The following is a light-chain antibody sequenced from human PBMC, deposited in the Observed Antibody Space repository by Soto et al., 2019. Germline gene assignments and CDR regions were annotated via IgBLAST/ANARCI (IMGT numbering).Light chain of an antibody. Sequence: DIQMTQSPSTLSASLGDRVTITFRASQSISSWLAWYQQKPGKAPKLLIYKASSLESGVPSRFSGSGSGTEFTLTISSLQPDDSATYYCQQYNSYSMWTFGQGTKVDI. J-gene: IGKJ1*01. CDR1: QSISSW. CDR3: QQYNSYSMWT. CDR2: KAS. V-gene: IGKV1-5*03.